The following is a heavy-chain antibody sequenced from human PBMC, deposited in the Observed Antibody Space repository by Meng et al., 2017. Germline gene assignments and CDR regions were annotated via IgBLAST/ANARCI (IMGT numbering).Heavy chain of an antibody. CDR2: AYYRSKWYH. V-gene: IGHV6-1*01. J-gene: IGHJ4*02. D-gene: IGHD1-26*01. CDR1: GDSVSSNSAA. Sequence: QQQLQQSGTGLVTPSQTLSLICAISGDSVSSNSAAWNWIRQSPSRGLEWLGRAYYRSKWYHDYAESVKSRISIDPDTSKNQFSLQLRSVTPEDSAVYYCARGSYSFDSWGQRTLVTVSS. CDR3: ARGSYSFDS.